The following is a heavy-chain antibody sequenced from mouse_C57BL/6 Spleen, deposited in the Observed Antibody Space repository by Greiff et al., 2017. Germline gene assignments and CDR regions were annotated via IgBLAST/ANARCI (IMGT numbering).Heavy chain of an antibody. CDR3: ARSLYGSSYAWFAY. V-gene: IGHV1-81*01. D-gene: IGHD1-1*01. CDR1: GYTFTSYG. J-gene: IGHJ3*01. CDR2: IYPRSGNT. Sequence: VQLQQSGAELARPGASVKLSCKASGYTFTSYGISWVKQRTGQGLEWIGEIYPRSGNTYYNEKFKGKATLTADKSSSTAYMELRSLTSEDSAVYFCARSLYGSSYAWFAYWGQGTLVTVSA.